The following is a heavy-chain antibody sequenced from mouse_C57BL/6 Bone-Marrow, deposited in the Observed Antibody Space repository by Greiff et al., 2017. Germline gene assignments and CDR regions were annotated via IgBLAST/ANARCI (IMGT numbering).Heavy chain of an antibody. CDR1: GYTFTSYW. Sequence: LQESGAELVKPGASVKLSCKASGYTFTSYWMQWVKQRPGQGLEWIGEIDPSDSYTNYNQKFKGKATLTVDTSSSTAYMQLSSLTSEDSAVYYCARSGGYGNPFAYWGQGTLVTVSA. J-gene: IGHJ3*01. CDR3: ARSGGYGNPFAY. CDR2: IDPSDSYT. V-gene: IGHV1-50*01. D-gene: IGHD2-1*01.